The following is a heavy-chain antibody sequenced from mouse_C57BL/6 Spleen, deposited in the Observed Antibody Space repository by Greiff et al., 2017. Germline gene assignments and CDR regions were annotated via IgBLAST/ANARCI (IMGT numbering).Heavy chain of an antibody. CDR3: ARGDGYSPYYCDY. J-gene: IGHJ2*01. CDR2: INPSTGGT. V-gene: IGHV1-42*01. Sequence: VQLQQSGPELVKPGASVKISCKASGYSFTGYYMNWVKQSPEKSLEWIGEINPSTGGTTYNQKFKAKATLTVDKSSSTAYMQLKSLTSEDSAVYYCARGDGYSPYYCDYWGQGTTLTVSS. CDR1: GYSFTGYY. D-gene: IGHD2-3*01.